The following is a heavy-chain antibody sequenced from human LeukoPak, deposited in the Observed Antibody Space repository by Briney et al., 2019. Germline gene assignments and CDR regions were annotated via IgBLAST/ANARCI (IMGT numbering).Heavy chain of an antibody. CDR2: IYYSGST. V-gene: IGHV4-59*01. Sequence: SETLSLTCTVSGGSISSYYWSWIRQPPGKGLEWIGYIYYSGSTNYNPSLKSRVTISVDTSKNQFSLKLSSVTAADTAVYYCAGEVRGVNPPPYYYGMDVWGQGTTVTVSS. CDR1: GGSISSYY. D-gene: IGHD3-10*01. CDR3: AGEVRGVNPPPYYYGMDV. J-gene: IGHJ6*02.